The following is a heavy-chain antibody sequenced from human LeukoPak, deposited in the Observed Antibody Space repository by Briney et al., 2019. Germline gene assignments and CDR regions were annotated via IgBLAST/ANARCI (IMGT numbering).Heavy chain of an antibody. J-gene: IGHJ4*02. Sequence: SETLSLTCAVYGGSFSGYYWSWIRQPPGKGLEWVGEINHSGSTSYNPSLKSRVTISVDTSKNQFSLKLSSVTAADTAVYYCAGGGYSSSVDYWGQGTLVTVSS. CDR2: INHSGST. CDR3: AGGGYSSSVDY. D-gene: IGHD6-6*01. V-gene: IGHV4-34*01. CDR1: GGSFSGYY.